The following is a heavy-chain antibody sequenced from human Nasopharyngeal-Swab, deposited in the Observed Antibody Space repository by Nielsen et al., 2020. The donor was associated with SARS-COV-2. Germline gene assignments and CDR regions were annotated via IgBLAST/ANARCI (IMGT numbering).Heavy chain of an antibody. J-gene: IGHJ6*02. CDR3: ARLTLAVTGMFGMDV. V-gene: IGHV3-21*01. Sequence: GESLKISCPASGFSFSIYSMNWVRQAPGKGLEWVSSISSSSSYIYYADSVKGRFTISRDNANNSLYLQMNRLRAEDSAVYYCARLTLAVTGMFGMDVWGQGTTVTVSS. CDR1: GFSFSIYS. D-gene: IGHD6-19*01. CDR2: ISSSSSYI.